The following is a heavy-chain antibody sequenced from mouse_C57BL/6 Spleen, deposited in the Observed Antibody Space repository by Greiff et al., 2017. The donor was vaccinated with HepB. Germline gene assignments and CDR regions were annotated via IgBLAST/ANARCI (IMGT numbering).Heavy chain of an antibody. Sequence: QVQLQQPGAELVMPGASVKLSCKASGYTFTSYWMHWVKQRPGQGLEWIGEIDPSDSYTNYNQKFKGKSTLTVDKSSSTAYMQLSSLTSEDSAVYYGARSYGSSPYYFDDWGQGTTLTVSS. V-gene: IGHV1-69*01. CDR2: IDPSDSYT. J-gene: IGHJ2*01. D-gene: IGHD1-1*01. CDR1: GYTFTSYW. CDR3: ARSYGSSPYYFDD.